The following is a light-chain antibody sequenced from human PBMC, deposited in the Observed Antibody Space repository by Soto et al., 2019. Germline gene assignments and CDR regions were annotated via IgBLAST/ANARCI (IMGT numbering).Light chain of an antibody. CDR2: TNT. V-gene: IGLV1-44*01. Sequence: QSVLTQPPSASGTPGQKVTISCSGTTSNVGSHTVDWYQHVPGAAPKLLIYTNTERPSGVPDRFSGSKSGTSASLAISGLQSEDEADYYCAAWDDGLNGPVFGGGTQLTVL. J-gene: IGLJ2*01. CDR1: TSNVGSHT. CDR3: AAWDDGLNGPV.